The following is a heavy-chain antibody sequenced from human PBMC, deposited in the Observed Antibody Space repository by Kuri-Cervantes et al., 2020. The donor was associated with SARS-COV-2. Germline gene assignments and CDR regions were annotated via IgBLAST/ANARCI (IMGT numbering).Heavy chain of an antibody. Sequence: SQTLSLTCAVYGGSFSGYSWSWIRQPPGKGLEWIGEIYHSGTTNYNPSLKSRVSISVDTSKNQFSLQLNSVTPEDTAVYYCARGMATEALDYWGQGTLVTVSS. D-gene: IGHD5-24*01. V-gene: IGHV4-34*01. J-gene: IGHJ4*02. CDR3: ARGMATEALDY. CDR1: GGSFSGYS. CDR2: IYHSGTT.